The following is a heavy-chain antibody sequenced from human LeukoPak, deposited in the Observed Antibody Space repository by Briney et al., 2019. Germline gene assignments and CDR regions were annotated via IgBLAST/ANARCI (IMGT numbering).Heavy chain of an antibody. J-gene: IGHJ4*02. CDR3: AKEGTIVERHFDY. V-gene: IGHV3-23*01. CDR1: GFTFSSYA. CDR2: ISGSGGST. D-gene: IGHD1-1*01. Sequence: GGSLRLSCAASGFTFSSYAMSWVRQAPGKGLEWGSAISGSGGSTYYADSVKGPFTISRDNSKNTLYLQMNSLRAEDTAVYYCAKEGTIVERHFDYWGQGTLVTVSS.